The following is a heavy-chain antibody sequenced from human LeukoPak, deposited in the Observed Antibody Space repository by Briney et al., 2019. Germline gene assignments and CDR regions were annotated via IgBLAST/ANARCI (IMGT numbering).Heavy chain of an antibody. Sequence: PSETLSLTCTVSGGSISSGSYYWSWIRQPAGKGLEWSGRIYTSGSTNYNPSLKSRVTISVDTSKNQFSLKLSSVTAADTAVYYCARLGRPRYSSSWYGAYNWFDPWGQGTLVTVSS. J-gene: IGHJ5*02. CDR1: GGSISSGSYY. V-gene: IGHV4-61*02. CDR2: IYTSGST. D-gene: IGHD6-13*01. CDR3: ARLGRPRYSSSWYGAYNWFDP.